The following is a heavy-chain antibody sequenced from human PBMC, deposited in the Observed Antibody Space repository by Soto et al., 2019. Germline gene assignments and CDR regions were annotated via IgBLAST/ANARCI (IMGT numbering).Heavy chain of an antibody. J-gene: IGHJ6*03. Sequence: SETLSLTCTVSGGSISSYYWSWIRQPPGKGLEWIGYIYYSWSTNYNPSLKSRVTISVDTSKNQFSLKLSSVTAADTAVYYCAGWGRTYYYYYMDGWGKGTTVTVSS. D-gene: IGHD7-27*01. V-gene: IGHV4-59*01. CDR1: GGSISSYY. CDR3: AGWGRTYYYYYMDG. CDR2: IYYSWST.